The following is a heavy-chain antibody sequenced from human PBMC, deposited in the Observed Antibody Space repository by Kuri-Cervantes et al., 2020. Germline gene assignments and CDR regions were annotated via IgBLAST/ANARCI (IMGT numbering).Heavy chain of an antibody. D-gene: IGHD2-8*01. J-gene: IGHJ3*02. CDR3: ARGLGNGVESAFDI. V-gene: IGHV1-18*01. CDR2: ISAYNGDT. CDR1: GYTFTSYG. Sequence: ASVKVSCKASGYTFTSYGISWVRQAPGQGLEWMGWISAYNGDTNYAQKLQGRVTMTTDTSTSTAYMELRSLRSEDTAVYYCARGLGNGVESAFDIWGQGTMVTVSS.